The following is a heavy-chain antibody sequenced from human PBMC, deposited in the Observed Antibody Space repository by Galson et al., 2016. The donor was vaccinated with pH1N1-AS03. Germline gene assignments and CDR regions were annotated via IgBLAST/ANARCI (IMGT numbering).Heavy chain of an antibody. D-gene: IGHD3-22*01. Sequence: SLRLSCAASGFIFCSYEMNWVRQAPGKGLEWVSYIDSSGDNKDYADSVKGRFSISRDNAKKTLNLQMNGLRAEDTAVYYCASRYESNGYSYYFDLWGQGTLITVS. V-gene: IGHV3-48*03. CDR2: IDSSGDNK. CDR1: GFIFCSYE. J-gene: IGHJ4*02. CDR3: ASRYESNGYSYYFDL.